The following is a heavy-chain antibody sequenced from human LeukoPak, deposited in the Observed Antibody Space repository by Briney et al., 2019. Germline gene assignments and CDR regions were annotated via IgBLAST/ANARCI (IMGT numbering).Heavy chain of an antibody. V-gene: IGHV1-46*01. CDR1: GYTFTSYY. CDR2: INPSGGST. D-gene: IGHD1-26*01. J-gene: IGHJ4*02. Sequence: ASVKVSCKASGYTFTSYYMHWVRQAPGQGLEWMGIINPSGGSTSYAQKFQGRVTITADESTNTAYLELTSLRSDDTAVYYCARESRSILFDYWGQGSLVTVSS. CDR3: ARESRSILFDY.